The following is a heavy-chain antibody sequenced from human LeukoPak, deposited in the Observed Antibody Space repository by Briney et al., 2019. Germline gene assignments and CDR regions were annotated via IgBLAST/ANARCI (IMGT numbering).Heavy chain of an antibody. CDR3: ARAPPYCGGDCSDWYFDL. V-gene: IGHV3-13*04. D-gene: IGHD2-21*02. J-gene: IGHJ2*01. Sequence: GGSLRLSCAASGFTFSGHDMHWVRQAAGKGLEWASAITVGGRPYYPDSVKGRFTISRDNAKNSLSLQMNSLRAEDTAVYYCARAPPYCGGDCSDWYFDLWGRGTLVTVSS. CDR2: ITVGGRP. CDR1: GFTFSGHD.